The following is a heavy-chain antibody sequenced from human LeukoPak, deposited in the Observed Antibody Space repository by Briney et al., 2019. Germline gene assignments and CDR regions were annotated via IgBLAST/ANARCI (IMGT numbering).Heavy chain of an antibody. CDR1: RFTFSSYA. J-gene: IGHJ4*02. CDR2: ISTTGGST. D-gene: IGHD3-10*01. CDR3: AKGALFGELFRD. Sequence: GGSLRLSCAASRFTFSSYAMSWVRQAPGKRLEWVSSISTTGGSTYYADSVRGRFTTSRDNSKNTLYLQMNSLRAEDTAVYYCAKGALFGELFRDWGQGTLVTVSS. V-gene: IGHV3-23*01.